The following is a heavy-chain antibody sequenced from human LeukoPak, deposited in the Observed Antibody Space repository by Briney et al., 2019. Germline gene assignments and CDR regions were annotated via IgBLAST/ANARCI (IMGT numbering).Heavy chain of an antibody. CDR1: GGSISSYY. J-gene: IGHJ4*02. CDR2: IYYSGST. V-gene: IGHV4-59*01. Sequence: PSETLSLTCTVSGGSISSYYWSWIRQPPGKGLEWIGYIYYSGSTNYNPSLKSRVTISVDTSKNQFSLKLSSVTAADTAVYYCARGRIFNFDYWGQGTLVTVSS. CDR3: ARGRIFNFDY. D-gene: IGHD2-15*01.